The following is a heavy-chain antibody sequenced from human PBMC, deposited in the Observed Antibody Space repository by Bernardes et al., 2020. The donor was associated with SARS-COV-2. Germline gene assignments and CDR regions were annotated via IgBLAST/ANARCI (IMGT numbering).Heavy chain of an antibody. Sequence: VEALFLSCAASGFSFSSYWMHWVRQAPGKGLVWVSRINSDGSSTSYADSVKGRFTISRDNAKNMLYLQMNSLRAEDAAVYYCISDEDRAVGRRWGQGTLVSVSS. V-gene: IGHV3-74*01. CDR3: ISDEDRAVGRR. CDR2: INSDGSST. CDR1: GFSFSSYW. J-gene: IGHJ4*02. D-gene: IGHD1-26*01.